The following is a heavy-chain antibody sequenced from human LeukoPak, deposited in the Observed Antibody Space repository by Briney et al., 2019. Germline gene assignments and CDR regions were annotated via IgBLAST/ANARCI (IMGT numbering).Heavy chain of an antibody. V-gene: IGHV3-74*01. CDR2: INSDGSST. J-gene: IGHJ1*01. D-gene: IGHD4-17*01. Sequence: GGSLRLSCAASGFTFSSYWMHWVRQALGKGLVWVSRINSDGSSTSYADSVKGRFTISRDNAKNSLYLQMNSLRTEDTALYYCAHTVTPRYFQFWGQGSLVTVSS. CDR1: GFTFSSYW. CDR3: AHTVTPRYFQF.